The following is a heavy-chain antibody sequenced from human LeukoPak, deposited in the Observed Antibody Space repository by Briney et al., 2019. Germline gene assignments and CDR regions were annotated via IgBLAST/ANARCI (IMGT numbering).Heavy chain of an antibody. CDR3: ARLDRYGSGSYNNY. V-gene: IGHV4-34*01. Sequence: SETLSLTCAVYGGSFSGYYWSWIRQPPGKGLEWIGEINHSGSTNYNPSLKSRVTISVDTSKNQFSLKLSSVTAADTAVYYCARLDRYGSGSYNNYWGQGTLVTVSS. D-gene: IGHD3-10*01. J-gene: IGHJ4*02. CDR1: GGSFSGYY. CDR2: INHSGST.